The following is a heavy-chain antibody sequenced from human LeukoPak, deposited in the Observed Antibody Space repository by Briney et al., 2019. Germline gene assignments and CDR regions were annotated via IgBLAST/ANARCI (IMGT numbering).Heavy chain of an antibody. Sequence: GGSLRLSCAASGFTFSSYSMNWVRQAPGKGLEWVSYISSSSSTIYYADSVKGRFTISRDNAKNSLYLQMNSLRDEDTAVYYCASPSDGYSYGRSLNYWGQGTLVTVSS. CDR3: ASPSDGYSYGRSLNY. CDR1: GFTFSSYS. J-gene: IGHJ4*02. D-gene: IGHD5-18*01. CDR2: ISSSSSTI. V-gene: IGHV3-48*02.